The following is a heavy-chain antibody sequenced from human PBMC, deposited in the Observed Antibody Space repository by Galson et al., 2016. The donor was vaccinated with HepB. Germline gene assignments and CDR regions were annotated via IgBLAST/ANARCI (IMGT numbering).Heavy chain of an antibody. V-gene: IGHV3-33*01. J-gene: IGHJ4*02. Sequence: SLRLSCAASGFTFSSYGMHWVRQAPGKGLDWAAVIWYDGSNKYYVDSVKGRFTISRDNSKNTLYLQMNSLRAEDTAVYYCARFGVGSNALFDYWGQGTLVTVSS. D-gene: IGHD3-10*01. CDR2: IWYDGSNK. CDR3: ARFGVGSNALFDY. CDR1: GFTFSSYG.